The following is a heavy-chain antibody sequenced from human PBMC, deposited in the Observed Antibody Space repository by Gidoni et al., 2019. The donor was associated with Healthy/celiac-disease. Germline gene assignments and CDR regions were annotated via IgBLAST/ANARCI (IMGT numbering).Heavy chain of an antibody. V-gene: IGHV4-39*01. D-gene: IGHD6-6*01. CDR2: IYYSGST. CDR1: GGSISSSSYY. J-gene: IGHJ5*02. Sequence: QLQLQESGPGLVKPSETLSLTCPVSGGSISSSSYYWGWIRQPPGKGLEWIGSIYYSGSTYYNPSLKSRVTISVDTSKNQFSLKLSSVTAADTAVYYCARPGPAIAARKGFDPWGQGTLVTVSS. CDR3: ARPGPAIAARKGFDP.